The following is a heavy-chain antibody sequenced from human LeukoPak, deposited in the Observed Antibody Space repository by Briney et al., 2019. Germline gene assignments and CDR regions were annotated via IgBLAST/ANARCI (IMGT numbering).Heavy chain of an antibody. Sequence: ASVKVSCKASGYTFTGYYMHWVRQAPGQGLEWMGRININSGGINYAQKFQGRVTMTRATSISTAYMELSRLRFDDTAVYYCARDRDGGVGTIDYWGQGTLVPVSS. CDR3: ARDRDGGVGTIDY. CDR1: GYTFTGYY. CDR2: ININSGGI. D-gene: IGHD3-3*01. V-gene: IGHV1-2*06. J-gene: IGHJ4*02.